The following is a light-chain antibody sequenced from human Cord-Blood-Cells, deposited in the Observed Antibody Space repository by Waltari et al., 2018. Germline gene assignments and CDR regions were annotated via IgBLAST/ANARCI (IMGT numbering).Light chain of an antibody. V-gene: IGLV2-14*01. Sequence: QSALTQPASVSGSPGQSITISCTGTSSDVGGYNYVSWYQQHQGKAPKIMIYDVSNRPSGVSNRFSGSKSGNTASLTISGLQAEDEADYYCSSYTSSSTLYVFGTGTKVTVL. CDR3: SSYTSSSTLYV. CDR1: SSDVGGYNY. CDR2: DVS. J-gene: IGLJ1*01.